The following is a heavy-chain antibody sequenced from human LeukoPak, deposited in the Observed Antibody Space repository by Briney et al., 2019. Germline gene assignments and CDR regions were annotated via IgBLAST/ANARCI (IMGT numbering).Heavy chain of an antibody. CDR1: GFTFSSYS. Sequence: PGGSLRLSCAASGFTFSSYSMNWVRQAPGKGLEWVSYISSSSSTIYYADSVKGRFTISRDNAKHSLYLQMNSLRAEDTAVYYCARDMLLWFGELFPSHGMDVWGQGTTVTVSS. D-gene: IGHD3-10*01. CDR2: ISSSSSTI. V-gene: IGHV3-48*01. CDR3: ARDMLLWFGELFPSHGMDV. J-gene: IGHJ6*02.